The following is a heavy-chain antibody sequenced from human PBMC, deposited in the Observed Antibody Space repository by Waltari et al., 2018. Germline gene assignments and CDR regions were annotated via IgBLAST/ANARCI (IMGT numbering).Heavy chain of an antibody. CDR1: GFTFSRYG. Sequence: QVQLVESGGGVVQPGTSVRLSCAASGFTFSRYGMHWVRQAPGKGLQWVAVISYDGSAKYYADSVHGRFIISRDNSENTLYLQMNSLTAEDTAVYYCAKQESGSYFEYWGQGTLVTVSS. J-gene: IGHJ4*02. CDR3: AKQESGSYFEY. D-gene: IGHD1-26*01. CDR2: ISYDGSAK. V-gene: IGHV3-30*18.